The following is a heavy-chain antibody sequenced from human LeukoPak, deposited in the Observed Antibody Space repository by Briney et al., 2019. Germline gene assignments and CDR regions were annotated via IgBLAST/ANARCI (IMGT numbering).Heavy chain of an antibody. Sequence: GGSLRLSCTTSGFTFGDYAMNWVRQAPGKGLEWVGFIRSKAYGGTTEYAASVKGRFTISRDDSTSIAYLQMKSLKTEDTAVYYCTRVIVATKDYWGEGTLVTVSS. V-gene: IGHV3-49*04. J-gene: IGHJ4*02. CDR2: IRSKAYGGTT. CDR1: GFTFGDYA. CDR3: TRVIVATKDY. D-gene: IGHD5-12*01.